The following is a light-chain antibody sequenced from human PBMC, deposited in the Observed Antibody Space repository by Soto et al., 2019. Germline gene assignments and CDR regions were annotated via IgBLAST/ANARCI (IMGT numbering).Light chain of an antibody. V-gene: IGKV3-15*01. J-gene: IGKJ1*01. CDR1: QSVSSK. CDR3: QPYNNWPRT. Sequence: EKVMTQSPATLSVTPVERATLSCRASQSVSSKLAWYQQKPGQAPRLLIYGASTRATDIPARFSGSGSGTEFTLTISRLQSEDFAVYYCQPYNNWPRTFGQGTKVEIK. CDR2: GAS.